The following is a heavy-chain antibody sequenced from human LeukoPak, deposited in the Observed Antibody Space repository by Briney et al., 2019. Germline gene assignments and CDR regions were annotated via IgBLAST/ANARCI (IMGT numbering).Heavy chain of an antibody. CDR3: ATHVTGAVVDFDY. CDR1: GGTFSSYA. D-gene: IGHD1-20*01. Sequence: GASVKVSCKASGGTFSSYAIRWVRQAPGQGLEWMGRIIPILGIANYAQKFQGRVTITADKSTSTAYMELSSLRSEDTAVYYCATHVTGAVVDFDYWGQGTLVTVSS. V-gene: IGHV1-69*04. CDR2: IIPILGIA. J-gene: IGHJ4*02.